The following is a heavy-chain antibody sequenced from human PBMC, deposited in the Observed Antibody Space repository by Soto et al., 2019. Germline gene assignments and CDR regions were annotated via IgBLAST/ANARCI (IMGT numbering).Heavy chain of an antibody. J-gene: IGHJ6*02. Sequence: ASVKVSCKASGYTFTSYGISWVRQAPGQGLEWMGWISAYNGNINYAQKLQGRVTMTTDTSTSTAYMELRSLRSDDTAVYYCARGDYYDSSGYPVYYGMDVWGQGTTVTVSS. D-gene: IGHD3-22*01. V-gene: IGHV1-18*01. CDR2: ISAYNGNI. CDR1: GYTFTSYG. CDR3: ARGDYYDSSGYPVYYGMDV.